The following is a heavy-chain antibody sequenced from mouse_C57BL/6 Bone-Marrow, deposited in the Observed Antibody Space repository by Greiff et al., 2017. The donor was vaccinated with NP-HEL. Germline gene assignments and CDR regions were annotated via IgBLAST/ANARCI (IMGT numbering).Heavy chain of an antibody. CDR2: INPSTGGT. Sequence: EVMLVESGPELVKPGASVKISCKASGYSFTGYYMHWVKQSSEKSLEWIGEINPSTGGTSYNQKFKGKATLTVDKSSSTAYMQLKSLTSEDSAVYYCARRDYYKAWFAYWGQGTLVTVSA. CDR3: ARRDYYKAWFAY. D-gene: IGHD2-12*01. CDR1: GYSFTGYY. J-gene: IGHJ3*01. V-gene: IGHV1-43*01.